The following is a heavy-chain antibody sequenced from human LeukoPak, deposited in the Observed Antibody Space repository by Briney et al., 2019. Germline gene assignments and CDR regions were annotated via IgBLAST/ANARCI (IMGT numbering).Heavy chain of an antibody. CDR1: GYSISSGYY. D-gene: IGHD3-3*01. Sequence: PSETLSLTCTVSGYSISSGYYWGWIWQPPGKGLEWIGSICHSGSTYYNPSLKSRVTISVDTSKNQLSLKLSSVTAADTAVYYCARAPKYYDFWSGYYTGTVWFDPWGQGTLVTVSS. CDR2: ICHSGST. J-gene: IGHJ5*02. CDR3: ARAPKYYDFWSGYYTGTVWFDP. V-gene: IGHV4-38-2*02.